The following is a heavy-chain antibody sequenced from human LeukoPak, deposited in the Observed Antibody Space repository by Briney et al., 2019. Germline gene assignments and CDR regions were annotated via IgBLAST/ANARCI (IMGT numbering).Heavy chain of an antibody. D-gene: IGHD2-2*01. J-gene: IGHJ2*01. CDR2: IYYRGST. CDR3: ASLPTLDPTSFDL. V-gene: IGHV4-39*07. Sequence: PSETLSLTCTVSGGSITSSSYYWGWIRQPPGKGLEWIGSIYYRGSTYYNPALKSRVTISVDRSKNQLSLKLSSVTAADTAVYYCASLPTLDPTSFDLWGRGTLSLSPQ. CDR1: GGSITSSSYY.